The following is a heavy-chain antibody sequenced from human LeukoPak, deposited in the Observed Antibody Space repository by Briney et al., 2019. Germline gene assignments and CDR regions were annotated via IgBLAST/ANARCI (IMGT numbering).Heavy chain of an antibody. J-gene: IGHJ4*02. Sequence: GGSLRLSCAASGFTFSDFGMNWVRQAPGKGLEWVSSISAHSRYIYYADSMKGRFTISRDNAQSSLYLQMDSLRAEDSAVYFCARQYYDFWSGFYTADYYFDYWGRGTLVTVSS. CDR2: ISAHSRYI. V-gene: IGHV3-21*01. CDR1: GFTFSDFG. D-gene: IGHD3-3*01. CDR3: ARQYYDFWSGFYTADYYFDY.